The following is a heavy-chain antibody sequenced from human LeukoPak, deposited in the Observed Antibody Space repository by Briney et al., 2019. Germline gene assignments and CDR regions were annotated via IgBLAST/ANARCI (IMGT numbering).Heavy chain of an antibody. CDR3: ARGVYYYDSSGDPPDY. Sequence: SVKVSCKASGGTFSSYAISWVRQAPGQGLEWMGGIIPIFGTANYAQKFQGRVTITADESTSTAYMELSSLRSEDTAVYYCARGVYYYDSSGDPPDYWGQGTLVTVSS. J-gene: IGHJ4*02. CDR1: GGTFSSYA. CDR2: IIPIFGTA. V-gene: IGHV1-69*13. D-gene: IGHD3-22*01.